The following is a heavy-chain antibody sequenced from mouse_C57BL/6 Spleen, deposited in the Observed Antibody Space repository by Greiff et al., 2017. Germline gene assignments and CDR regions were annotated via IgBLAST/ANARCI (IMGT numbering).Heavy chain of an antibody. J-gene: IGHJ2*01. D-gene: IGHD2-4*01. CDR2: IYPGDGDT. V-gene: IGHV1-80*01. CDR1: GYAFSSYW. Sequence: QVQLKESGAELVKPGASVKISCKASGYAFSSYWMNWVKQRPGKGLEWIGQIYPGDGDTNYNGKFKGKATLTADKSSSTAYMQLSSLTSEDSAVYFCARPYDYDGGVFDYWGQGTTLTVSS. CDR3: ARPYDYDGGVFDY.